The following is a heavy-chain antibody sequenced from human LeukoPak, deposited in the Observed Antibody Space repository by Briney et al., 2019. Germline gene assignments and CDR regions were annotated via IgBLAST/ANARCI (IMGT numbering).Heavy chain of an antibody. D-gene: IGHD2-2*01. V-gene: IGHV3-7*01. CDR1: GFTFSNYW. J-gene: IGHJ6*03. CDR3: ARGLPGCSSGSCYHDPRHYYYYYMDV. Sequence: PGGSLRLSCAVSGFTFSNYWMSWVRQAPGKGLEWVANIKQDGSEKYYVDSVEGRFTISRDNAKNSLYLQMNSLRAEDTAVYFCARGLPGCSSGSCYHDPRHYYYYYMDVWGKGTTVTISS. CDR2: IKQDGSEK.